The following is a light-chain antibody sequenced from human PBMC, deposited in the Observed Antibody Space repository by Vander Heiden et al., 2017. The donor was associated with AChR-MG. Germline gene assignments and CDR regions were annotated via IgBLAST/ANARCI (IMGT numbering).Light chain of an antibody. V-gene: IGKV3-20*01. CDR3: QQYGSSPRT. CDR1: QSNSSTY. Sequence: ELELTQSPGTLSVSPRERHSRSSSASQSNSSTYLAWYQQKPGQPPRLLIYCASTRATGIPDRFSGSGSGTDFTLTISRLEPEDFAVYYCQQYGSSPRTFGQGTKVELK. J-gene: IGKJ1*01. CDR2: CAS.